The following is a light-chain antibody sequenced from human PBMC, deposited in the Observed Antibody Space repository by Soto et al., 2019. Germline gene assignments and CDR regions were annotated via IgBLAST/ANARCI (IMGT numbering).Light chain of an antibody. Sequence: EIVLAQSPGTLSLSPGERATLSCRASQSVTSSYLAWYQQKPGQAPRLLIYGASSRATGIPDRFSGSGSGTDFTLTIRRLEPEDSAVYYCQQYGSSPPITFGQGTRLEIK. J-gene: IGKJ5*01. V-gene: IGKV3-20*01. CDR3: QQYGSSPPIT. CDR2: GAS. CDR1: QSVTSSY.